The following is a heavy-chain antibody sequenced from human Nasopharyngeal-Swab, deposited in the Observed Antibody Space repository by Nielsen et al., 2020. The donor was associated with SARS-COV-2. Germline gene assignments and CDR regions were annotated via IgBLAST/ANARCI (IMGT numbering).Heavy chain of an antibody. J-gene: IGHJ4*02. V-gene: IGHV1-46*01. CDR2: ISTNGGGA. Sequence: ASVKVSCKASGYTFISYYIHWVRQAPGEGLEWMGGISTNGGGARYAQKFQGRVTMTSDASKSTVYMELSSLRSEDTAVYYCARGIGYHEFWSGYIDYWGQGTLVTVSS. D-gene: IGHD3-3*01. CDR1: GYTFISYY. CDR3: ARGIGYHEFWSGYIDY.